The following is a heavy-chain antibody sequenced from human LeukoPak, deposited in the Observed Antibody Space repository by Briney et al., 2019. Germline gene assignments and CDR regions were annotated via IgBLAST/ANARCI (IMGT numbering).Heavy chain of an antibody. CDR1: GYTFTDYY. D-gene: IGHD4-17*01. V-gene: IGHV1-2*02. Sequence: ASVKVSCKASGYTFTDYYFNWVRQAPGQGLEWMGWINPNSGGTHYAQSFQDRVTMTRDTSINTACMEVSRLRSDDTAVYYCARTLTTATWDFWGQGTLVTVSS. CDR2: INPNSGGT. J-gene: IGHJ4*02. CDR3: ARTLTTATWDF.